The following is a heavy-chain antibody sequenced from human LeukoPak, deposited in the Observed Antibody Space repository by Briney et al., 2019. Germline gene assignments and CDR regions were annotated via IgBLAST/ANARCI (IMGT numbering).Heavy chain of an antibody. V-gene: IGHV3-30-3*01. CDR3: AKVNEVRYYYGMGV. CDR1: GFTFSSYA. CDR2: ISYDGSNK. Sequence: GSLRLSCAASGFTFSSYAMHWVRQAPGKGLEWVAVISYDGSNKYYADSVKGRFTISRDNSKNTLYLQMNSLRAEDTAVYYCAKVNEVRYYYGMGVWGQGTTVTVSS. D-gene: IGHD1-1*01. J-gene: IGHJ6*02.